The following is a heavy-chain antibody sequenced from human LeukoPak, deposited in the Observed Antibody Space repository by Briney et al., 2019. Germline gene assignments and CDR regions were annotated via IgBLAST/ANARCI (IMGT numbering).Heavy chain of an antibody. CDR2: VYGAANT. CDR3: ARFHYYGSGSGFDC. J-gene: IGHJ4*02. V-gene: IGHV3-53*01. D-gene: IGHD3-10*01. Sequence: GALRLSCAASGFTVSSNYMSWVRQAPGKGLECVSVVYGAANTYYADSVKGRFTISRDNSKNAAYLQMNSLRAEDTAVYYCARFHYYGSGSGFDCWGQGTLVTVSS. CDR1: GFTVSSNY.